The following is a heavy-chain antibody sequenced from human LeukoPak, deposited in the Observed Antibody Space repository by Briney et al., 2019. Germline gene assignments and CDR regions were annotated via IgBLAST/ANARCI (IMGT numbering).Heavy chain of an antibody. CDR2: ISYDGSNK. CDR3: ARDMTGYSSGWFDP. D-gene: IGHD5-18*01. Sequence: PGRSLRLSCATSGFTFSNYGMHWVRQAPGKGLEWVAVISYDGSNKYYADSVKGRFTISRDNSKNTLYLQMNSLRAEDTAVYYCARDMTGYSSGWFDPWGQGTLVTVSS. J-gene: IGHJ5*02. CDR1: GFTFSNYG. V-gene: IGHV3-30*03.